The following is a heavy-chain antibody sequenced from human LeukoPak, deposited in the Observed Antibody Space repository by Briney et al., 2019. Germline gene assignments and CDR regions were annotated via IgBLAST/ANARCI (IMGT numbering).Heavy chain of an antibody. D-gene: IGHD6-13*01. CDR2: IYYSGRT. V-gene: IGHV4-59*01. CDR3: AKHSSSWYSPFDL. Sequence: PSETLSLTCSVSGGSISSYYWSWIRQPPGKGLEWIGYIYYSGRTSYNPSLKSRVTISVDTSKNQFSLRLSSVTAADTAVYFCAKHSSSWYSPFDLWGQGTLVTVSS. J-gene: IGHJ4*02. CDR1: GGSISSYY.